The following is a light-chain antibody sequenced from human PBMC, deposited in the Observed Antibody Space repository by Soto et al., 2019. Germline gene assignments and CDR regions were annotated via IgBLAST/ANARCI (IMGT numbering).Light chain of an antibody. CDR3: QQYDM. CDR2: KAS. Sequence: DIQMTQFPSTLSASVGDTVTITCRASRSDSTWLVWYQQIPGGAPKLLIYKASILESGVPSRFSGSGSGTEFTLTITSLQPEDFATYYCQQYDMFGPGTKVEIK. V-gene: IGKV1-5*03. CDR1: RSDSTW. J-gene: IGKJ1*01.